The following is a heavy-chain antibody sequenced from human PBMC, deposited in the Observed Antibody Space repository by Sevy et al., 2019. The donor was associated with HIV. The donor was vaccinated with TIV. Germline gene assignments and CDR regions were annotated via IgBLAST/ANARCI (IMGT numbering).Heavy chain of an antibody. CDR2: IKDDGSRA. D-gene: IGHD1-26*01. Sequence: GGSLRLSCAASGFTFSRYWMHWVRQAPGKGLMWVSHIKDDGSRALFADSVQGRFTISRDNAKNTLYLQMNSLRAEDTAIYYCARGKLGISTTHLDLVYWGLGTLVTASS. CDR1: GFTFSRYW. V-gene: IGHV3-74*03. CDR3: ARGKLGISTTHLDLVY. J-gene: IGHJ4*02.